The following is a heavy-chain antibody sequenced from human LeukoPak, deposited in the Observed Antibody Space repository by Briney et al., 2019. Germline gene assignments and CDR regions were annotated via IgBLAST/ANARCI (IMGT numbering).Heavy chain of an antibody. V-gene: IGHV1-69*06. CDR3: AGDDPRGEESSGYYFTDY. D-gene: IGHD3-22*01. Sequence: GASVKVSCKASGYTFSSYAISWVRQAPGQGLEWMGGIIPIFGTANYAQKFQGRVTITADKSTSTAYMELSSLRSEDTAVYYCAGDDPRGEESSGYYFTDYWGQGILVTVSS. CDR2: IIPIFGTA. J-gene: IGHJ4*02. CDR1: GYTFSSYA.